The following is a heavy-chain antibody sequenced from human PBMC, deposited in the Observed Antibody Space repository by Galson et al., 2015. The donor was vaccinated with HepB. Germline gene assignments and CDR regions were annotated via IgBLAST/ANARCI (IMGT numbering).Heavy chain of an antibody. CDR1: GFTFSSYG. D-gene: IGHD2-2*01. CDR3: ARDRAVPAAVYYFDY. CDR2: IWYDGSNK. V-gene: IGHV3-33*01. J-gene: IGHJ4*02. Sequence: SLRLSCAASGFTFSSYGMHWVRQAPGKGLEWVAVIWYDGSNKYYADSVKGRFTISRDNSKNTLYLQMNSLRDEDTAVYYCARDRAVPAAVYYFDYWGQGTLVTVSS.